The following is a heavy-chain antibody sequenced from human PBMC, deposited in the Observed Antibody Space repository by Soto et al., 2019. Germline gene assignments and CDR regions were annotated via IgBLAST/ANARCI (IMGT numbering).Heavy chain of an antibody. D-gene: IGHD3-9*01. Sequence: GGSLRLSCAASGFTFSSYSMNWVRQAPGKGLEWVSSISSSSSYIYYADSVKGRFTISRDNAKNSLYLQMNSLRAEDTAVYYCARDPLSTGYYSGGEPGYYFDYWGQGTLVTVSS. CDR1: GFTFSSYS. J-gene: IGHJ4*02. CDR2: ISSSSSYI. V-gene: IGHV3-21*01. CDR3: ARDPLSTGYYSGGEPGYYFDY.